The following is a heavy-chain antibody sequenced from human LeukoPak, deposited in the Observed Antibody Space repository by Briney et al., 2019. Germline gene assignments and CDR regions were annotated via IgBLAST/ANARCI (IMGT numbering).Heavy chain of an antibody. V-gene: IGHV3-9*01. D-gene: IGHD5-18*01. CDR1: GFTFDDYA. Sequence: GRSLRLSCAASGFTFDDYAMHWVRQAPGKGLEWVSGISWNSGSIGYADSVKGRFTISRDNAKNSLYLQMNSLRAEDTALYYCAKDRVGYSYGPLSYWGQGTLVTVSS. CDR3: AKDRVGYSYGPLSY. CDR2: ISWNSGSI. J-gene: IGHJ4*02.